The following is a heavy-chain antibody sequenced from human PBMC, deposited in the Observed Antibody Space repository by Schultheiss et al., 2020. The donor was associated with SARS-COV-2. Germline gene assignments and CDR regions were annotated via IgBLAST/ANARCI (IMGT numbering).Heavy chain of an antibody. CDR1: GGSISSGGYY. D-gene: IGHD6-6*01. CDR2: MYYSGST. J-gene: IGHJ6*02. V-gene: IGHV4-61*08. Sequence: SETLSLTCTVSGGSISSGGYYWSWIRQPPGKGLEWIGYMYYSGSTNYNPSLKSRVTISVDTSKNQFSLKLSSVTAADTAVYYCARVSSGRSYYYGMDVWGQGTTVTVSS. CDR3: ARVSSGRSYYYGMDV.